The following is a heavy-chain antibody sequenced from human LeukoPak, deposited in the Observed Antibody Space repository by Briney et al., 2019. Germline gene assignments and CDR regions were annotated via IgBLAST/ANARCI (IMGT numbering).Heavy chain of an antibody. Sequence: GALRLSCAASGFTFGSYAMHWVRQAPGKGLEWVALISFDESNKYYADSVKGRFTISRDNYKNTLYLQMNSLRVEDTAVYYCATELRIGATAYLFAFDIWGQGTMVTVSS. V-gene: IGHV3-30*03. CDR1: GFTFGSYA. J-gene: IGHJ3*02. CDR2: ISFDESNK. CDR3: ATELRIGATAYLFAFDI. D-gene: IGHD1-1*01.